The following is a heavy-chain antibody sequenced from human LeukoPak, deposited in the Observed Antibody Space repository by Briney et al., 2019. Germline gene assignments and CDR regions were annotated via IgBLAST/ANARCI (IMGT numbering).Heavy chain of an antibody. D-gene: IGHD3-10*01. CDR3: ARRPYGSVQRGYYYYGMDV. V-gene: IGHV4-39*01. CDR1: GGSISSSSYY. J-gene: IGHJ6*02. CDR2: IYYSGST. Sequence: SETLSLTCTVSGGSISSSSYYWGWIRQPPGKGLEWIGSIYYSGSTYYNPSLESRVTISVDTSKNQFSLKLSSVTAADTAVYYCARRPYGSVQRGYYYYGMDVWGQGTTVTVSS.